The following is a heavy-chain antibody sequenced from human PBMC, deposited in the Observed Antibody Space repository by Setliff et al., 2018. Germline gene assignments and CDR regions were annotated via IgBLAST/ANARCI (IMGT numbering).Heavy chain of an antibody. CDR2: IYSSGYT. CDR3: ARGPGQYYDILNGYFKGAPDF. CDR1: GDSITNGNNY. D-gene: IGHD3-9*01. V-gene: IGHV4-61*09. J-gene: IGHJ4*02. Sequence: SETLSLTCTVSGDSITNGNNYWTWIRQPAGKGLEWIGQIYSSGYTEYNLSLKSRVIMSLDASENQFSLKLSSVTAADTAVYYCARGPGQYYDILNGYFKGAPDFWGQGTRVTVSS.